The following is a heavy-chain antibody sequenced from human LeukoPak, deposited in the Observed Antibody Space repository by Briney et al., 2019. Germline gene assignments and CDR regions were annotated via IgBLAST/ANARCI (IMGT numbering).Heavy chain of an antibody. CDR2: INHSGST. D-gene: IGHD3-3*01. V-gene: IGHV4-34*01. CDR3: ARERNYDFWSGDNNWFDP. Sequence: SETLSLTCAVYGGSFSGYYWSWIRQPPGKGLEWIGEINHSGSTNYNPSLKSRVTISVDTSKNQLSLKLSSVTAADTAVYYCARERNYDFWSGDNNWFDPWGQGTLVTVSS. CDR1: GGSFSGYY. J-gene: IGHJ5*02.